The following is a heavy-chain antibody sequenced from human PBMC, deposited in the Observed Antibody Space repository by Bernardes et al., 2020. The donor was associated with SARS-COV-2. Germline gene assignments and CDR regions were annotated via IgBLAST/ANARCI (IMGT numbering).Heavy chain of an antibody. J-gene: IGHJ4*02. V-gene: IGHV3-21*01. CDR1: GFTFISYA. CDR3: VRDIRDSTSSDF. CDR2: ISSTSYHI. D-gene: IGHD6-6*01. Sequence: GGSLRLSCVASGFTFISYAMSWVRQAPGKGLEWVSSISSTSYHIYYADSVKGRFTISRDNARNSLYLQMNSLRAEDMAVYYCVRDIRDSTSSDFWGQGTLVIVSS.